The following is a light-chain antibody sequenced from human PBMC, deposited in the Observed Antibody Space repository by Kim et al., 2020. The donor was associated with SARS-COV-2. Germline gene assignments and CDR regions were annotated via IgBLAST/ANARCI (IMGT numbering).Light chain of an antibody. V-gene: IGLV6-57*04. Sequence: NFMLTQPHSVSESTGKTVTISCTRSSGSIARNYVQWYQQRPGSAPTTVIYEDNRRPSGVPDRFSGSIDSSSNSASLTISGLKTEDEADYYCQSYDSNNWVFGGGTKLTVL. CDR1: SGSIARNY. CDR2: EDN. CDR3: QSYDSNNWV. J-gene: IGLJ3*02.